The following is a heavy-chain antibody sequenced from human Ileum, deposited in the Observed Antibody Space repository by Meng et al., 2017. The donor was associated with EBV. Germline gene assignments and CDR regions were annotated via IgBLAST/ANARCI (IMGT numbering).Heavy chain of an antibody. CDR3: ARHLYCSGGSCSFIDH. D-gene: IGHD2-15*01. CDR2: IYYSGST. CDR1: GGSIRSTRDQ. J-gene: IGHJ4*02. V-gene: IGHV4-39*01. Sequence: QLRESGTGVGKPSDTLFLTCTCSGGSIRSTRDQWARIRQPPGKGLEWIGSIYYSGSTYYNPSLKSRVTISVDTSKNQFSLNLGSVTAADTAVYYCARHLYCSGGSCSFIDHWGQGTLVTVSS.